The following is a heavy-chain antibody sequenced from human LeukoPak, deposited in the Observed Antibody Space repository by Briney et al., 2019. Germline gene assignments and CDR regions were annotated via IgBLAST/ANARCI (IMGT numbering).Heavy chain of an antibody. CDR3: AKDMYYDSSGPVFDY. V-gene: IGHV3-23*01. CDR1: GFAFRSYG. CDR2: ISGSGGST. Sequence: GGSLRLSCAASGFAFRSYGMSWVRQAPGKGLEWVSAISGSGGSTYYADSVKGRFTISRDNSKNTLYLQMNSPRAEDTAVYYCAKDMYYDSSGPVFDYWGQGTLVTVSS. D-gene: IGHD3-22*01. J-gene: IGHJ4*02.